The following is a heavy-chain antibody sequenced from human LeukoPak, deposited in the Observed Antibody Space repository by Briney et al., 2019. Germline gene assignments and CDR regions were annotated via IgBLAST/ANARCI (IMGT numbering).Heavy chain of an antibody. J-gene: IGHJ3*02. CDR1: GFTFSSYS. Sequence: GGSPRLSCAASGFTFSSYSMNWVRQAPGKGLEWVSSISSSSSYIYYADSVKGRFAISRDNAKNSLYLQMNSLRAEDTAVYYCARDMADIVVVPAAPGPLAFDIWGQGTMVTVSS. CDR3: ARDMADIVVVPAAPGPLAFDI. CDR2: ISSSSSYI. D-gene: IGHD2-2*01. V-gene: IGHV3-21*01.